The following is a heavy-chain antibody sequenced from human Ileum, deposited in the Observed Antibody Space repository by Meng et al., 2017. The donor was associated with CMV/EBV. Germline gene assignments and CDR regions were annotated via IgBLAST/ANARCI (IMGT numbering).Heavy chain of an antibody. Sequence: SLRLSLAASGFMSWVRRAAGEGLEWLSAIRGNGDNPYVADSVKGRFTISRDNSNNTLYLQMNLLSVEGTAIYYCATGDVVGLAVLYWGQEALVTVAS. D-gene: IGHD2-15*01. CDR1: GF. J-gene: IGHJ4*02. V-gene: IGHV3-23*01. CDR3: ATGDVVGLAVLY. CDR2: IRGNGDNP.